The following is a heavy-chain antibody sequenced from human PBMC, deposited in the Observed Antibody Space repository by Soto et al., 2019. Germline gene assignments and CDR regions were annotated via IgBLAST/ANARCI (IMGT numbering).Heavy chain of an antibody. CDR2: IYYSGST. D-gene: IGHD3-3*01. J-gene: IGHJ6*02. Sequence: SETLSLTCTVSGGSISSSSYYWGWIRQPPGKGLEWIGSIYYSGSTYYNPSLKSRVTISVDTSKNQFSLKLSSVTAADTAVYYCARVKGTIVGVVTNYGMDVWGQGTTVTVSS. CDR1: GGSISSSSYY. V-gene: IGHV4-39*01. CDR3: ARVKGTIVGVVTNYGMDV.